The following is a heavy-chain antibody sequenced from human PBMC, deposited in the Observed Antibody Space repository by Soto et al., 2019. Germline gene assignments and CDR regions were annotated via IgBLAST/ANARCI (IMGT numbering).Heavy chain of an antibody. V-gene: IGHV3-7*01. CDR1: GFIFSNYY. Sequence: VGSLRLSCAASGFIFSNYYMSWVRQAPGKGLEWVANIGQDGSDRHYVDSVKGRFSISRDNARNSVFLQMNSLRVEDTAMYYCVTDFWTASMGTYWGQGTLVTVSS. J-gene: IGHJ4*02. D-gene: IGHD3-3*01. CDR2: IGQDGSDR. CDR3: VTDFWTASMGTY.